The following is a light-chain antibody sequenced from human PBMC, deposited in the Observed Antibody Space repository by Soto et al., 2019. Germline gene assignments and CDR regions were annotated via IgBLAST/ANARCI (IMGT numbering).Light chain of an antibody. CDR3: NSYTSSSTYV. J-gene: IGLJ1*01. V-gene: IGLV2-14*01. Sequence: QSALTQPASVSGSPGQSITISCTGTSSDVGGYNYVSWYQQHPGKAPKLMIYDVSNRPSGVSNRFSGSKSGNTASLTISGLQAEDGAEYYCNSYTSSSTYVFGTGTKLTVL. CDR2: DVS. CDR1: SSDVGGYNY.